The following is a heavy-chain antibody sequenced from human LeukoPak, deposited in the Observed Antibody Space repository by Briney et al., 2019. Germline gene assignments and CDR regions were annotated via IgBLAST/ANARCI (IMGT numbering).Heavy chain of an antibody. D-gene: IGHD3-10*01. J-gene: IGHJ3*02. Sequence: GESLKISCKGSGYSFTSYWISWVRQMPGKGLEWMGRIDPSDSYTNYSPSFQGHVTMSADKSISTAYLQWSSLKASDTAMYYCASTSGSYYPLDAFDIWGQGTMVTVSS. CDR3: ASTSGSYYPLDAFDI. CDR1: GYSFTSYW. CDR2: IDPSDSYT. V-gene: IGHV5-10-1*01.